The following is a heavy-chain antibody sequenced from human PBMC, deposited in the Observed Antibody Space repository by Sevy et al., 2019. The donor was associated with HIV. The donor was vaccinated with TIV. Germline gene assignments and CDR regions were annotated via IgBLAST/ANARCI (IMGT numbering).Heavy chain of an antibody. CDR3: ARDGLTYGGLDV. V-gene: IGHV6-1*01. J-gene: IGHJ6*02. CDR1: GDSVSSNSAA. Sequence: SETLSLTCAISGDSVSSNSAAWNWVRQSPSRGLEWLGRTFYRSTWFVDYAASVKSRIIISRDRSKNQVSLQLKSVTPEDTAMYFCARDGLTYGGLDVWGQGTTVTVSS. CDR2: TFYRSTWFV. D-gene: IGHD1-20*01.